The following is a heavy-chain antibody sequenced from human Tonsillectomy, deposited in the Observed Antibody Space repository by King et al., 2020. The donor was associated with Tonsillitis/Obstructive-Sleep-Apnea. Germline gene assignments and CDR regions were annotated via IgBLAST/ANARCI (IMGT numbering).Heavy chain of an antibody. J-gene: IGHJ6*02. V-gene: IGHV1-18*01. D-gene: IGHD1-26*01. CDR1: GYTFTTYG. CDR3: ARDGEHSGSYYYDGMDV. Sequence: QLVQSGAEVKKPGASLKVSCKASGYTFTTYGISWVRQAPGQGLEWMGWISVYNGNTNYAQKFQGRVTMITDTSTSTAYMELRSLRSDDTAVYYCARDGEHSGSYYYDGMDVWGQGTTVTVSS. CDR2: ISVYNGNT.